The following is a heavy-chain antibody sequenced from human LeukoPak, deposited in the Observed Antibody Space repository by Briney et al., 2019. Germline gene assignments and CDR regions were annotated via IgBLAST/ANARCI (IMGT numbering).Heavy chain of an antibody. D-gene: IGHD6-13*01. V-gene: IGHV4-34*01. Sequence: SETLSLTCAVYGGSFSGYYWSWIRQPPGKGLEWIGEINHSGSTNYNPSLKSRVTISVDTSKNQFSLKLSSVTAADTAVHYCARSSSWYRWFDPWGQGTLVTVSS. CDR2: INHSGST. CDR3: ARSSSWYRWFDP. CDR1: GGSFSGYY. J-gene: IGHJ5*02.